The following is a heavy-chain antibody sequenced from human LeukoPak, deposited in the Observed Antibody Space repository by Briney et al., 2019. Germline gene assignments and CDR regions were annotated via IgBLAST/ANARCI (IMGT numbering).Heavy chain of an antibody. CDR3: ARGHSGSYHTAGFDY. V-gene: IGHV1-69*13. J-gene: IGHJ4*02. CDR2: IIPIFGTA. D-gene: IGHD1-26*01. Sequence: VKVSCKASGGTFSSYAISRVRQAPGQGLEWMGGIIPIFGTANYAQKFQGRVTITADESTSTAYMELSSLRSEDTAVYYCARGHSGSYHTAGFDYWGQGTLVTVSS. CDR1: GGTFSSYA.